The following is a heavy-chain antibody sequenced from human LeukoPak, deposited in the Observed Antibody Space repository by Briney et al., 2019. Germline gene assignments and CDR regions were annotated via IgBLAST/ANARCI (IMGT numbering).Heavy chain of an antibody. V-gene: IGHV3-33*01. CDR2: IWYDGGNK. J-gene: IGHJ4*02. Sequence: GGSLRLSCAASGFTFSSYGMHWVRQAPGKGLEWVAVIWYDGGNKYYADSVKGRFTISRDNSKNTLYLQMNSLRAEDTAVYYCARDGKQQLVLGYFDYWGQGTLVTVSS. CDR3: ARDGKQQLVLGYFDY. D-gene: IGHD6-13*01. CDR1: GFTFSSYG.